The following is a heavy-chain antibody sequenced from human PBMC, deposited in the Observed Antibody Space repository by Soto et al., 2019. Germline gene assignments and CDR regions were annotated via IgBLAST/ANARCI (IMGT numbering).Heavy chain of an antibody. J-gene: IGHJ4*02. CDR1: GYTFTSYA. V-gene: IGHV1-3*01. D-gene: IGHD6-13*01. CDR2: INAGNGNT. CDR3: ARLGYSSSWYPVFGDY. Sequence: ASVKVSCKASGYTFTSYAMHWVRQAPGQRLEWMGWINAGNGNTKYSQKFQGRVTITRDTSASTAYMELSSLRSEDTAVYYCARLGYSSSWYPVFGDYWGQGTLVTVSS.